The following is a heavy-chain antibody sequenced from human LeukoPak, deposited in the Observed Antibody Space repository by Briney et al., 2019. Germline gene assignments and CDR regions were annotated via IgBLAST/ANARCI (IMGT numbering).Heavy chain of an antibody. CDR3: ARVKWAAAGTSSSTFDP. J-gene: IGHJ5*02. CDR1: GFTFSDFA. V-gene: IGHV3-21*01. Sequence: GGSLRLSCAASGFTFSDFAMIWVRQSPGKKGLEWVSSISSSSSYIYYADSVKGRFTISRDNAKNSLYLQMNSLRAEDTAVYYCARVKWAAAGTSSSTFDPWGQGTLVTVSS. D-gene: IGHD6-13*01. CDR2: ISSSSSYI.